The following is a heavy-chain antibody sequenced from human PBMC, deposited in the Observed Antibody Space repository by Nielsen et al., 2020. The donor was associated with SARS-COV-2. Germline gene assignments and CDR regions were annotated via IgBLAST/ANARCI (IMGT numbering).Heavy chain of an antibody. CDR3: AAYYASGSYSSGSSNYYYYGKDV. CDR2: ISSSSSYI. D-gene: IGHD3-10*01. Sequence: VRQAPGKGLEWVSCISSSSSYIYYEDSVKGRFTISRDNAENSLYLQMNSLRAEDTAVYYCAAYYASGSYSSGSSNYYYYGKDVWGQGTTVTVSS. J-gene: IGHJ6*02. V-gene: IGHV3-21*01.